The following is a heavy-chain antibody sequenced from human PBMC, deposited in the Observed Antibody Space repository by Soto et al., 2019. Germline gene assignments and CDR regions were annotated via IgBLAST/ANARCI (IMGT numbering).Heavy chain of an antibody. CDR2: ISAYNGNT. CDR3: ARGAGSAGYGSGGSCPDWDFDY. J-gene: IGHJ4*02. V-gene: IGHV1-18*01. D-gene: IGHD2-15*01. CDR1: GYTFTSYG. Sequence: QVQLVQSGAEVKKPGASVKVSCKASGYTFTSYGISWVRQAPGQGLEWMGWISAYNGNTNYAQKLQGRVTMTTDTSTSTAYMELRSLRSDDTAGYDWARGAGSAGYGSGGSCPDWDFDYWGQGTLVTGSP.